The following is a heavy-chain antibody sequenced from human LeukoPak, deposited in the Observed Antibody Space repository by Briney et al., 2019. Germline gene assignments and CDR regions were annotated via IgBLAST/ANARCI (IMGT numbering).Heavy chain of an antibody. V-gene: IGHV4-34*01. CDR2: INHSGST. CDR1: GGSFSGYY. Sequence: SETLSLTCAVYGGSFSGYYWSWIRQPPGKGLEWIGEINHSGSTNYNPSLKSRVTISVDTSKNQFSLKLSSVTAADTAVYYCARVDTALADEYFQHWGQGTLVTVPS. J-gene: IGHJ1*01. CDR3: ARVDTALADEYFQH. D-gene: IGHD5-18*01.